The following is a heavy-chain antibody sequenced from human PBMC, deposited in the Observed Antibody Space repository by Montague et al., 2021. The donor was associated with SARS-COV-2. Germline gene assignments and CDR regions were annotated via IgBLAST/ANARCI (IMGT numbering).Heavy chain of an antibody. CDR1: GGSLSGYY. CDR2: INHSGST. J-gene: IGHJ2*01. Sequence: SETLSLTCAVYGGSLSGYYWSWIRQPPGKGLEWIGEINHSGSTNYNPSLKSRVTISVDTSKNQFSLKLSSVTAADTAVYYCARGRRIAARSSEGYFDLWGRGTMVTVSS. D-gene: IGHD6-6*01. V-gene: IGHV4-34*01. CDR3: ARGRRIAARSSEGYFDL.